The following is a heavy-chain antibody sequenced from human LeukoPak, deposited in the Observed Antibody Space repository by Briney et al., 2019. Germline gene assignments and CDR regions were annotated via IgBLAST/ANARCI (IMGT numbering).Heavy chain of an antibody. Sequence: PGGSLRLSCAASGFMFSDYSMNWVRQAPGKGLEWVSSISRGSRHLYYAGSVKGRFTISRDDAENSLYLQMNSLRAGDMAVYYCVRDFMGAGATTAFLHHWGQGTLVSVSS. CDR3: VRDFMGAGATTAFLHH. CDR2: ISRGSRHL. D-gene: IGHD1/OR15-1a*01. CDR1: GFMFSDYS. V-gene: IGHV3-21*01. J-gene: IGHJ1*01.